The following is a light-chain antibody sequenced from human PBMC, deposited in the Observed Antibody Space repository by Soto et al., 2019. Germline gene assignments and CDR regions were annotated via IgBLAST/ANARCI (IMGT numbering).Light chain of an antibody. Sequence: QSALTQPASVSGSPGQSITISCTGTSSDVGSYNFVSWFQQQPGKVNKLIIYEGTERPSGVSNRFSASKSGNTASLTISGLQPEDEADYYCCSYAGPSTIFGGGTKLTVL. CDR2: EGT. CDR3: CSYAGPSTI. V-gene: IGLV2-23*01. CDR1: SSDVGSYNF. J-gene: IGLJ2*01.